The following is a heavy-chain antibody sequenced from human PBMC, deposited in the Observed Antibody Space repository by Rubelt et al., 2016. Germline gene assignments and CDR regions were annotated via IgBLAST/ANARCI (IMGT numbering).Heavy chain of an antibody. Sequence: QVQLQQWGAGLLKPSETLSLTCAVYGGSFSGYYWSWIRQPPGKGLEWIGEINHSGSTNYNPSCRGRVTLSVDTSKNQVSLKLSSVTAADTAVYYCARDLYSSSWYFDYWGQGTLVTVSS. CDR1: GGSFSGYY. CDR3: ARDLYSSSWYFDY. D-gene: IGHD6-13*01. CDR2: INHSGST. V-gene: IGHV4-34*01. J-gene: IGHJ4*02.